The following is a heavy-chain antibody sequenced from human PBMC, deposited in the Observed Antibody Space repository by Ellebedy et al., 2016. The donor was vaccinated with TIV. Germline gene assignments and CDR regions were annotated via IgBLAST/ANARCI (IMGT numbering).Heavy chain of an antibody. D-gene: IGHD3-10*01. J-gene: IGHJ4*02. CDR2: INHSGST. CDR1: GASFSRYY. CDR3: ASGSMVRGLAG. Sequence: SETLSLTXAVYGASFSRYYWSWIRQPPGKGLEWIGEINHSGSTNYNPSLKSRVTMSVDTSNNQFSLKLSSVTAADTAVYYCASGSMVRGLAGWGQGTLVTVSS. V-gene: IGHV4-34*01.